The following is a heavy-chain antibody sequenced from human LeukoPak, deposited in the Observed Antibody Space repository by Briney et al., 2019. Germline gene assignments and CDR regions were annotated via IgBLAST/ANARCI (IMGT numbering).Heavy chain of an antibody. CDR1: GFTFSSYA. CDR2: ISGSGGST. V-gene: IGHV3-23*01. CDR3: AKDFSTKVVIEYNWFDP. J-gene: IGHJ5*02. Sequence: GGSLRLSCAASGFTFSSYAMSWVRQAPGKGLEWVSAISGSGGSTYYADSVKGRFTISRDNSKNTLYLQMNSLRAEDTAVYYCAKDFSTKVVIEYNWFDPWGQGTLVTVSS. D-gene: IGHD3-22*01.